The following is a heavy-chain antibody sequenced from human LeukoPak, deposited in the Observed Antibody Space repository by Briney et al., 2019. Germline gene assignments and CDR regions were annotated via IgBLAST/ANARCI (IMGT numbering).Heavy chain of an antibody. D-gene: IGHD2-15*01. J-gene: IGHJ4*02. Sequence: GGSLRLPCAASGFTVSNYAMSWVRQAPGKGLEWVSAISGSGGSTYYADSVKGRFSISRDKSKNTLYLQMNSLRAEDTAVYYCAKHLCSGGSCYSLDYWGQGTLVTVSS. V-gene: IGHV3-23*01. CDR2: ISGSGGST. CDR3: AKHLCSGGSCYSLDY. CDR1: GFTVSNYA.